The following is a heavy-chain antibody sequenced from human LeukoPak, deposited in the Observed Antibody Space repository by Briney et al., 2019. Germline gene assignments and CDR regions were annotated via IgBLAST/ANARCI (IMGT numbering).Heavy chain of an antibody. CDR1: GYTFTTYG. V-gene: IGHV1-18*01. CDR3: AKVGESSYYFDY. D-gene: IGHD3-10*01. J-gene: IGHJ4*02. CDR2: VSAYNGNT. Sequence: ASVKVSCKASGYTFTTYGISWVRQAPGQGLEWMGWVSAYNGNTNYAQKFQGRVTITADESTSTAYMELSSLRSEDTAVYYCAKVGESSYYFDYWGQGTLVTVSS.